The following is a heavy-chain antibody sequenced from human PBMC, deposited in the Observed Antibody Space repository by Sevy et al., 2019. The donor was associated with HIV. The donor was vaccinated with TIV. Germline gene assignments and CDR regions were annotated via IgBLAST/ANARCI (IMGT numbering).Heavy chain of an antibody. Sequence: SDTLSLTCTVSGGSISSSSYYWGWIRQPPGKGLEWIGSIYYSGSTYYNPSLKSPVTISVDTSKNQFSLKLSSVTAADTAVYYCARDDGGSRGSYYYYGIDVWGQGTTVTVSS. CDR3: ARDDGGSRGSYYYYGIDV. D-gene: IGHD2-15*01. J-gene: IGHJ6*02. CDR2: IYYSGST. V-gene: IGHV4-39*02. CDR1: GGSISSSSYY.